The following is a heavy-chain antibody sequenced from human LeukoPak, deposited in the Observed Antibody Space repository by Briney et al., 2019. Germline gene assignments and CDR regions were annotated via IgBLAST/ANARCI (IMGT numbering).Heavy chain of an antibody. CDR1: GYTFTSYG. D-gene: IGHD3-16*01. J-gene: IGHJ5*02. Sequence: EASVTVSCKASGYTFTSYGISWVRQAPGQGLEWMGWISAYNGNTNYAQKLQGRVTMTTDTSTSTAYMELRSLRSDDTAVYYCARAGGDVRLGWFDPWGQGTLVTVSS. V-gene: IGHV1-18*01. CDR3: ARAGGDVRLGWFDP. CDR2: ISAYNGNT.